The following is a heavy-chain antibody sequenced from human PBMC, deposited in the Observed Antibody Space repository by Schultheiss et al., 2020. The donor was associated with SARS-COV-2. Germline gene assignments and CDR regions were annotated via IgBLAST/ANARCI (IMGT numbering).Heavy chain of an antibody. CDR2: IYYSGST. J-gene: IGHJ5*02. CDR3: ARDRSWFDP. V-gene: IGHV4-59*12. CDR1: GGSISSYY. Sequence: SETLSLTCTVSGGSISSYYWSWIRQPPGKGLEWIGYIYYSGSTNYNPSLKSRVTISVDTSKNQFSLKLSSVTAADTAMYYCARDRSWFDPWGQGTLVTVSS.